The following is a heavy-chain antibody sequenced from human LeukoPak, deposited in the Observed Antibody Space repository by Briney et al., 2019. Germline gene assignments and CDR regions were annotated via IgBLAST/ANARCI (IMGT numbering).Heavy chain of an antibody. CDR1: GFIFSSYS. CDR3: ARGDCSGGSCYTYYYYGMDV. Sequence: GGSLRLSCAASGFIFSSYSINWVRQAPGKGLEWLSYISSSSSAINYADSVKGRFTISRDNAKNSLYLQMNSLRDEDTAVYYCARGDCSGGSCYTYYYYGMDVWGQGTTVTVSS. J-gene: IGHJ6*02. CDR2: ISSSSSAI. V-gene: IGHV3-48*02. D-gene: IGHD2-15*01.